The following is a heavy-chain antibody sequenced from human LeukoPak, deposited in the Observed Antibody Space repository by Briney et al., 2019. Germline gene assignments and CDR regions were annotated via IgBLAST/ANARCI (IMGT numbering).Heavy chain of an antibody. CDR3: ATRSYHYDSSGYE. CDR1: GGSISSSGYY. J-gene: IGHJ4*02. D-gene: IGHD3-22*01. CDR2: IYYSGST. Sequence: SETLSLTCTVSGGSISSSGYYWGWIRQPPGKGLEWIGSIYYSGSTYYNPSLRSRVTISVDTSKNQFPLKLSSVTAADTAVYYCATRSYHYDSSGYEWGQGTLVTVSS. V-gene: IGHV4-39*01.